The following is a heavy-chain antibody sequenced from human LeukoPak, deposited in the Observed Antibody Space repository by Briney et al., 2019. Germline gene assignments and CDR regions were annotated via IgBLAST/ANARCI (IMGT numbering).Heavy chain of an antibody. Sequence: GGSLRLSCAASRFTFSSYAMSWVRQAPGKGLEWVSGISASGGSTYYADSVKGRFTISRDNSKNTLYLQMNSLSAEDTAVYYCAKDYLTLDAFDIWGQGTMVTVSS. V-gene: IGHV3-23*01. D-gene: IGHD3-10*01. CDR3: AKDYLTLDAFDI. CDR1: RFTFSSYA. J-gene: IGHJ3*02. CDR2: ISASGGST.